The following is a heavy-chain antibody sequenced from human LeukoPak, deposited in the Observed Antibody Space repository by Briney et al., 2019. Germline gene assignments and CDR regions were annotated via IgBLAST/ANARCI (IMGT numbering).Heavy chain of an antibody. Sequence: GAAVKVSCKASGYTFTSYVISWVRQAPGQGREWMGLIRAYNGNTNYAQKLQGRVTMTTDTSTSTAYMELRSLTSDDTAVYYCARVARASGGSCYDYWGQGTLVTVSS. CDR2: IRAYNGNT. V-gene: IGHV1-18*01. CDR3: ARVARASGGSCYDY. D-gene: IGHD2-15*01. CDR1: GYTFTSYV. J-gene: IGHJ4*02.